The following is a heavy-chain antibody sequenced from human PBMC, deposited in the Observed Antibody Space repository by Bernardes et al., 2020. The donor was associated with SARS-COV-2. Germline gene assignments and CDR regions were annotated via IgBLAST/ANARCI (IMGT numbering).Heavy chain of an antibody. J-gene: IGHJ6*02. Sequence: SVKVSCKASGFTFTSSAVQWVRQARGQRLEWIGWIVVGSGNTNYAQKFQERVTITRDMSTSTAYMELSSLRSEDTAVYYCAAGDSSSWPTKYYYYYYGMDVWGQGTTVTVSS. CDR3: AAGDSSSWPTKYYYYYYGMDV. V-gene: IGHV1-58*01. CDR2: IVVGSGNT. CDR1: GFTFTSSA. D-gene: IGHD6-13*01.